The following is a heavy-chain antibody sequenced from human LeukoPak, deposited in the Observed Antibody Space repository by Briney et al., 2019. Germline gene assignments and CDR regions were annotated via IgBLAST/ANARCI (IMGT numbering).Heavy chain of an antibody. CDR1: GGTFSSYA. D-gene: IGHD2-2*02. V-gene: IGHV1-69*05. Sequence: GASVKVSCKASGGTFSSYAISWVRQAPGQGLEWMGGIIPIFGTANHAQKFQGRVTITTDESTSTAYMELSSLRSEDTAVYYCASPQVVPAAITDYYYYMDVWGKGTTVTVSS. CDR2: IIPIFGTA. J-gene: IGHJ6*03. CDR3: ASPQVVPAAITDYYYYMDV.